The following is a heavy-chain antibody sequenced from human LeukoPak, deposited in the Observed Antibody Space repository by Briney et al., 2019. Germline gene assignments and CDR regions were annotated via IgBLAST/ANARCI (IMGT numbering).Heavy chain of an antibody. CDR3: ARVLGWVVAATSPLLDMDV. Sequence: SETLSLTCTVSGGSISSSSYYWGWIRQPPGKGLEWIGSIYYSGSTYYNPSLKSRVTISVDTSKNQFSLKLSSVTAADTAVYYCARVLGWVVAATSPLLDMDVWGKGTTVTVSS. V-gene: IGHV4-39*07. CDR1: GGSISSSSYY. J-gene: IGHJ6*03. CDR2: IYYSGST. D-gene: IGHD2-15*01.